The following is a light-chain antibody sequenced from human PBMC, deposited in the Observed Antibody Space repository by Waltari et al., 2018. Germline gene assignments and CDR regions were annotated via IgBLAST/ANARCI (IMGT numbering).Light chain of an antibody. J-gene: IGKJ1*01. Sequence: PGERATVSCRASQSVSNYLAWYQQKAGQAPRLLIYDASSRATGIPARFSGSGSGTDFTLTINSLEPEDFAVYYCQQRSNWPPWTFGQGTNVEIK. V-gene: IGKV3-11*01. CDR3: QQRSNWPPWT. CDR1: QSVSNY. CDR2: DAS.